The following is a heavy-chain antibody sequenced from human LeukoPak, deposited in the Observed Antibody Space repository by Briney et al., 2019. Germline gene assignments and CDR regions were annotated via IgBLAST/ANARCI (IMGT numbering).Heavy chain of an antibody. CDR2: ISSSGSTI. CDR1: EFTFCDYY. J-gene: IGHJ4*02. CDR3: ARAALYGGGYYFDY. D-gene: IGHD4-23*01. V-gene: IGHV3-11*01. Sequence: PGGSLRLSCAASEFTFCDYYMSWIRQAPGKGMEWVSYISSSGSTIYYADSVKGRFTISRDNSKNTLYLQMNSLRAEDTAVYYCARAALYGGGYYFDYWGQGTLVTVSS.